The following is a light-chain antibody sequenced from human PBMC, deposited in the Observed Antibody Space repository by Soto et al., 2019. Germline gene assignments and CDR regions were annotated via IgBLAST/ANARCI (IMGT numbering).Light chain of an antibody. Sequence: EIVMTQSPGILSVSPGERATLSCRDSQSVSSNLAWYQQKPGQTHRLLIYGAYTRATGIPARFSGSGSGTEFTLTISSLQSEDFAIYYCQQYNNWLMLSFGGGTKVDIK. CDR3: QQYNNWLMLS. V-gene: IGKV3-15*01. CDR2: GAY. J-gene: IGKJ4*01. CDR1: QSVSSN.